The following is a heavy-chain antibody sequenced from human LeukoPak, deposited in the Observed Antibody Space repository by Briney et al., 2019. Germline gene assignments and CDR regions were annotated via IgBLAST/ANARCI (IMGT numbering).Heavy chain of an antibody. Sequence: GASVKVSCKASGYTFTNYGISWVRQAPGQGLEWMGWISAYNGNTNYAQKLQGRVTMTTDTSTTTAYVELRSLRSDDTAVYYCARTAGRYGSGSYSSRYYYYYGMDVWGQGTTVIVSS. D-gene: IGHD3-10*01. CDR1: GYTFTNYG. CDR3: ARTAGRYGSGSYSSRYYYYYGMDV. J-gene: IGHJ6*02. V-gene: IGHV1-18*01. CDR2: ISAYNGNT.